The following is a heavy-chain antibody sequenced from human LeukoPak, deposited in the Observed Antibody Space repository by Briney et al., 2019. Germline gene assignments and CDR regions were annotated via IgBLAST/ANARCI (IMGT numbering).Heavy chain of an antibody. V-gene: IGHV3-21*05. D-gene: IGHD1-1*01. CDR3: ARLMSGTTSFDY. CDR2: ISISISYI. J-gene: IGHJ4*02. Sequence: SSISISISYIYYADSVKGRFSISRDNAKNSLYLQMNSLRAEDTAVYYCARLMSGTTSFDYWGQGTLVTVSS.